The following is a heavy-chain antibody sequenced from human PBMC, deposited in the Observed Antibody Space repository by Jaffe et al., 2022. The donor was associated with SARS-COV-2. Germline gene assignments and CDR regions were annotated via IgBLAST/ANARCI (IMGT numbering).Heavy chain of an antibody. CDR3: AHTTPPTVTTRLGTFDI. Sequence: QITLKESGPTLVKPTQTLTLTCTFSGFSLTRSGVGVGWIRQPPGKALEWLALIYWDDDRRYSPSLRSRLIITKDTSKNQVVLTVTNMDPVDTATYYCAHTTPPTVTTRLGTFDIWGQGTMVTVSS. J-gene: IGHJ3*02. CDR1: GFSLTRSGVG. D-gene: IGHD4-17*01. V-gene: IGHV2-5*02. CDR2: IYWDDDR.